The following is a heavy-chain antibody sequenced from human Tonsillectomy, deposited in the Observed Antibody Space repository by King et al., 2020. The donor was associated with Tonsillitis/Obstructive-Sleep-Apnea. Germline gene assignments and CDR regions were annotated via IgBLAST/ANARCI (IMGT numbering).Heavy chain of an antibody. Sequence: VQLVESGGGLVKPGGSLRLSCAVSAFILNNAWMNWVRQAPGKGLEWVGRIKRKTDGGTRDYAAPVKGRFTISRDDSKTTLYLQMNSLKTEDTAVYYCTTGLMYTSSSGLDYYYYYGMDVWGQGTTVTVSS. CDR1: AFILNNAW. CDR2: IKRKTDGGTR. D-gene: IGHD6-6*01. V-gene: IGHV3-15*07. CDR3: TTGLMYTSSSGLDYYYYYGMDV. J-gene: IGHJ6*02.